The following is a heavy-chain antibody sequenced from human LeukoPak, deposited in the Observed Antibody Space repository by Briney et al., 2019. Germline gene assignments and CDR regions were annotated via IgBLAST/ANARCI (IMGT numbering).Heavy chain of an antibody. CDR2: IYYTGGT. V-gene: IGHV4-59*08. D-gene: IGHD6-19*01. CDR3: GKYGGSGWVIDY. CDR1: GGSISSNY. J-gene: IGHJ4*02. Sequence: SETLSLTCTVSGGSISSNYWTWIQQPPGKGLEYIGYIYYTGGTNYNPSLKSRVTISVDTSKNQFSLKLSSVTAADTAVYFCGKYGGSGWVIDYWGQGTLVTVSS.